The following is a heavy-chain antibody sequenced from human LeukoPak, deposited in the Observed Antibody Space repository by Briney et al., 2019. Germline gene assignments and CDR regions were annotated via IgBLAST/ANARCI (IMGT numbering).Heavy chain of an antibody. Sequence: GGSLRLSCAASGFTFDDYTMHWVRQAPGKGLEWVSLISWDGGSTYYADSVKGRFTISRDNSKNSLYLQMNSLRTEDTALYYCAKEDRGSYDYWGQGTLVTVSS. J-gene: IGHJ4*02. D-gene: IGHD1-26*01. CDR3: AKEDRGSYDY. CDR1: GFTFDDYT. V-gene: IGHV3-43*01. CDR2: ISWDGGST.